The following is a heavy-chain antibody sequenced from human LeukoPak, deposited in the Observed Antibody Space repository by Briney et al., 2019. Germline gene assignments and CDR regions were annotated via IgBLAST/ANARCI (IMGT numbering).Heavy chain of an antibody. D-gene: IGHD2-2*01. CDR3: ARAYTCSTTSCCVPFDY. V-gene: IGHV3-74*01. Sequence: GGSLRLSRAASGFTLSTYWMHCGRHPPGKRLVWVSHINNDASRTHSADSAKGRFTISRDNAKTTLYLQMNSLRAEDTAVYYCARAYTCSTTSCCVPFDYWGQGTLVTVSS. J-gene: IGHJ4*02. CDR1: GFTLSTYW. CDR2: INNDASRT.